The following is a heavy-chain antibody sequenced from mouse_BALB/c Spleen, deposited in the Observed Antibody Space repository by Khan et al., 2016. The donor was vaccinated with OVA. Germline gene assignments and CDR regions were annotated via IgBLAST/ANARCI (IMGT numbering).Heavy chain of an antibody. CDR3: GKYGDNWYFDV. J-gene: IGHJ1*01. D-gene: IGHD2-13*01. CDR1: GYTFSSYW. Sequence: QVQLQQSGAELMKPGASVKISCKATGYTFSSYWIEWVKQRPGHGLEWIGEIFPGSGSTNYNEKFKGKATFTADTSSNTAYMQLSSLTSEDSAGYYCGKYGDNWYFDVWGAGTTVTVSS. CDR2: IFPGSGST. V-gene: IGHV1-9*01.